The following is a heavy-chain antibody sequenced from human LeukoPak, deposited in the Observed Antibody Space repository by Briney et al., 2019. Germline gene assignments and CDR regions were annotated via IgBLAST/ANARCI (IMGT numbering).Heavy chain of an antibody. D-gene: IGHD6-19*01. J-gene: IGHJ3*02. CDR3: ASLQWLAYGSAFDI. CDR2: ISSSSSYI. CDR1: GFTFCSNS. V-gene: IGHV3-21*01. Sequence: GGYLRLSCAASGFTFCSNSMNWVRQAPGKGLEWVSSISSSSSYIYYADSVKGRFTISRDNAKNSLYLQMNSLRAEDTAVYYCASLQWLAYGSAFDIWGQGTMVTVSS.